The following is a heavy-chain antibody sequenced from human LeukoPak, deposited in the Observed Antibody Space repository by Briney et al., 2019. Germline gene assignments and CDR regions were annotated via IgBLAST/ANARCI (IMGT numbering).Heavy chain of an antibody. J-gene: IGHJ6*02. CDR1: GFAFPGYW. Sequence: GGSLRLSCAASGFAFPGYWMVWVRQAPGKGLEWVASIGKDGSEKSYVDSVKGRFTISRDNAKSSLYLQMNSLRAEDTAVYYCARDRSSDGMDVWGQGTTVTVSS. V-gene: IGHV3-7*01. CDR3: ARDRSSDGMDV. CDR2: IGKDGSEK. D-gene: IGHD3-22*01.